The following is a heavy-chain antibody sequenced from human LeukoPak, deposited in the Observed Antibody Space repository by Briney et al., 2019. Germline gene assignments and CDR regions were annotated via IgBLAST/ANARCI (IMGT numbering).Heavy chain of an antibody. CDR3: ARLTVGLDY. CDR1: GFTFDDYG. D-gene: IGHD4-23*01. J-gene: IGHJ4*02. CDR2: ISSNGGST. V-gene: IGHV3-64*01. Sequence: GGSLRLSCAASGFTFDDYGMSWVRQAPGKGLEYVSAISSNGGSTYYANSVKGRFTISRDNSKNTLYLQMGSLRAEDMAVYYCARLTVGLDYWGQGTLVTVSS.